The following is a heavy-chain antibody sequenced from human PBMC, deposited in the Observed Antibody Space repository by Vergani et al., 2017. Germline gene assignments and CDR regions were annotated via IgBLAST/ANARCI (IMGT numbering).Heavy chain of an antibody. CDR3: VKYGDYEDAFDI. Sequence: EVQLVESGGGLVQPGGSLRLSCSASGFTFSSYAMHWVRQAPGKGLGYVSAISSNGGSTYYADSVKGRFTISRDNSKNTLYLQMSSLRAEDTAVYYCVKYGDYEDAFDIWGQGTMVTVSS. D-gene: IGHD4-17*01. V-gene: IGHV3-64D*06. J-gene: IGHJ3*02. CDR2: ISSNGGST. CDR1: GFTFSSYA.